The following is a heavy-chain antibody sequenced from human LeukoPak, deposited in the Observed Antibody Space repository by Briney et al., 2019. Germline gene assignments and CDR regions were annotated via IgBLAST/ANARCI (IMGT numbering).Heavy chain of an antibody. CDR1: GFTFSDYY. CDR3: ASPLYTSSSGVGY. D-gene: IGHD6-6*01. V-gene: IGHV3-11*06. J-gene: IGHJ4*02. CDR2: ISSTSSYS. Sequence: KPGGSLRLSCAASGFTFSDYYMSWVRQAPGKGLEWVSCISSTSSYSNYADSVKGRFTISRDNAKNSLYLQMNSLRAEDTAVYYCASPLYTSSSGVGYWGQGALVTVSS.